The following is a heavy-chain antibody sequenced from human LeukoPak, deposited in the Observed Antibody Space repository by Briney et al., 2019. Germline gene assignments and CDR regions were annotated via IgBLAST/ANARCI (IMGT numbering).Heavy chain of an antibody. J-gene: IGHJ4*02. Sequence: PGGSLRLSCTASGFTFSSYWMHWVRQAPGKGLGWVSRINTDGSTTNYADSVRGRFTISRDNAENTVYLQMNSLRDEDTAVYYCARDHSSSWTFDYWGEGTLVTVSS. D-gene: IGHD6-13*01. V-gene: IGHV3-74*01. CDR1: GFTFSSYW. CDR3: ARDHSSSWTFDY. CDR2: INTDGSTT.